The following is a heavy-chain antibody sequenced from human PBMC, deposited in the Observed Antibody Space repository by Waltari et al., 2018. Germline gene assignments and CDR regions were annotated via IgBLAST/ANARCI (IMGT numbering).Heavy chain of an antibody. J-gene: IGHJ6*03. CDR2: ISSSSSYI. V-gene: IGHV3-21*01. D-gene: IGHD3-3*01. CDR3: ARDSYYDFWSYYCMDV. CDR1: GFTFSSYS. Sequence: EVQLVESGGGLVKPGGSLRLSCAASGFTFSSYSMNWVRQAPGKGLEWVSSISSSSSYIYYADSVKGRFTISRDNAKNSLYLQMNSLRAEDTAVYYCARDSYYDFWSYYCMDVWGKGTTVTVSS.